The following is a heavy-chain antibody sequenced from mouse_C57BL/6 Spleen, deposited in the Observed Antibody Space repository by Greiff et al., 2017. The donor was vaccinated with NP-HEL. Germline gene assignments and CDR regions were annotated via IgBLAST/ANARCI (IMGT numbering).Heavy chain of an antibody. D-gene: IGHD1-1*01. CDR1: GYTFTDYY. J-gene: IGHJ1*03. Sequence: EVQLQQSGPELVKPGASVKISCKASGYTFTDYYMNLVKQSHGKSLEWIGDINPNNGGTSYNQKFKGKATLTVDKSSSTAYMELRSLTSEDSAVYYCARITTVGYFDVWGTGTTVTVSS. CDR2: INPNNGGT. CDR3: ARITTVGYFDV. V-gene: IGHV1-26*01.